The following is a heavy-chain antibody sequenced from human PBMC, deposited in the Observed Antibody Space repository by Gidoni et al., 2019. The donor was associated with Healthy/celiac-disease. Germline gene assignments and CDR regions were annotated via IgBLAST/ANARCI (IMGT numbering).Heavy chain of an antibody. CDR2: IYPGDSDT. CDR1: GYSFTSYW. D-gene: IGHD2-15*01. J-gene: IGHJ5*02. CDR3: ARRRLPSYNWFDP. Sequence: EVQLVQSGAEVKKPGESLKISCKGSGYSFTSYWIGWVSQMPGKCLEWMGIIYPGDSDTRYSPSFQGQGTISADKSISTAYLQWSSLKASDTAMYYCARRRLPSYNWFDPWGQGTLVTVSS. V-gene: IGHV5-51*01.